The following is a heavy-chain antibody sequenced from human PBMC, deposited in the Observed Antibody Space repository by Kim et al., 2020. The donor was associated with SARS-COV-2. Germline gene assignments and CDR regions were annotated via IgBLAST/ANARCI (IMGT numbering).Heavy chain of an antibody. CDR2: IAGSSGYT. CDR3: VSGRQDDVWVD. D-gene: IGHD3-16*01. V-gene: IGHV3-21*01. CDR1: GFTFSSYN. J-gene: IGHJ4*02. Sequence: GGSLRLSCAASGFTFSSYNVNWVRQAPGRGLEWVSSIAGSSGYTYYADSVKGRFTISSDNAKNSLYLQMNSLRAEDTAVYYCVSGRQDDVWVDWGQGTLVAVSS.